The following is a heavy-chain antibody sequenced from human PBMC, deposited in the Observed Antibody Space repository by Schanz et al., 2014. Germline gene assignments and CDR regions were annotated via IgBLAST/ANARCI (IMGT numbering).Heavy chain of an antibody. D-gene: IGHD2-15*01. Sequence: EVQLVESGGFFFPPFFSLLLSCAASGFPFTTNAMSWVRQPPGKGLEWVSAISGNGGSTYFADSVKGRFTISRDNSDNTLFLQMNSLRAEDTAVYYCAKVREWWPYYFDYWGQGTLVTVSS. CDR2: ISGNGGST. CDR3: AKVREWWPYYFDY. V-gene: IGHV3-23*04. J-gene: IGHJ4*02. CDR1: GFPFTTNA.